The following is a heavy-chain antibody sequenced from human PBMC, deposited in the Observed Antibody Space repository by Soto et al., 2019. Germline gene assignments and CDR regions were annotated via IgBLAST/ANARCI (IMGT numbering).Heavy chain of an antibody. CDR2: IIPIFGTP. Sequence: SVKVSCKAYGGTFISHAMSWVRQAPGQALDWMGGIIPIFGTPNYAQKFQGRVTISADKSTSTASMELSSLRSEDTAMYNCARDSVRRNQPIVTWIDYYHGLGVWGQGSTLAVSS. D-gene: IGHD3-16*02. J-gene: IGHJ6*02. CDR3: ARDSVRRNQPIVTWIDYYHGLGV. V-gene: IGHV1-69*06. CDR1: GGTFISHA.